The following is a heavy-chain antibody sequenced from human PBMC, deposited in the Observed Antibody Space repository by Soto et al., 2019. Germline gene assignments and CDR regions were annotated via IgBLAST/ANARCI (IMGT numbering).Heavy chain of an antibody. V-gene: IGHV3-33*08. CDR3: ARDADSTGHYSHCAL. CDR2: MHTGGNEK. Sequence: QVQLVESGGGVVQPGGSLRLSCAASGFTFSYYGFHWVRQAPGKGLEWVAVMHTGGNEKYYVDSVKGRFTVSRDDSRNRVYLEMSGLRAEDTAEYFCARDADSTGHYSHCALWGRGALVAVS. J-gene: IGHJ4*02. CDR1: GFTFSYYG. D-gene: IGHD3-9*01.